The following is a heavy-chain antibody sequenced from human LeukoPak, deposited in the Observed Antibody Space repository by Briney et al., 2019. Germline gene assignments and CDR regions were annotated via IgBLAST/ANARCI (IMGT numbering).Heavy chain of an antibody. CDR1: GFTFSSYS. Sequence: GGSLRLSCAASGFTFSSYSMNWVRQAPGKGLEWVSSISSSSSYIYYADSVKGRFTISRDNAKKSLYLNMNSLTAEDTAVYYCARDRGDSSGGWGQGTLVTVSS. CDR2: ISSSSSYI. V-gene: IGHV3-21*01. J-gene: IGHJ4*02. D-gene: IGHD3-22*01. CDR3: ARDRGDSSGG.